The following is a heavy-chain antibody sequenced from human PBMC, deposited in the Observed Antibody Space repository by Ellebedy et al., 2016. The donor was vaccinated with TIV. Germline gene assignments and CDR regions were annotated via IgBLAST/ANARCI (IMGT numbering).Heavy chain of an antibody. CDR2: ISGGGDRT. V-gene: IGHV3-23*01. J-gene: IGHJ4*02. D-gene: IGHD3-22*01. CDR1: GFTFGSFA. CDR3: SKGTSSGFNYDRVGSEY. Sequence: GGSLRLSCAASGFTFGSFAMHWVRQAPGKGLEWLSVISGGGDRTYAADSVKGRFTITRDNSKNTLYLQMDRLRAEDTAVYYCSKGTSSGFNYDRVGSEYWGQGTLVTVSS.